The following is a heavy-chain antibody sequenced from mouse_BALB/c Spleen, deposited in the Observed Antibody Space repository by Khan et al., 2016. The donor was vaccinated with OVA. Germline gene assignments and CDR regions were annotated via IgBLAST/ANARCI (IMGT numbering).Heavy chain of an antibody. CDR3: ARGDGYYEYAMDD. CDR1: GFSLTSYG. J-gene: IGHJ4*01. D-gene: IGHD2-3*01. Sequence: VQLQQSGPGLVAPSQSLSITCTVSGFSLTSYGIHWVRQPPGKGLEWLGVIWAGGSSTYNSALMSRLSISKDNSKSQVFLKMNSLQTDDTAMYYCARGDGYYEYAMDDWGQGTSVTVSS. CDR2: IWAGGSS. V-gene: IGHV2-9*02.